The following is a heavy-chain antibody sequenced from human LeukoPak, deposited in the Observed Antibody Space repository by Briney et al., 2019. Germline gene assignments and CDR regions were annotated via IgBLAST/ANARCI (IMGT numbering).Heavy chain of an antibody. V-gene: IGHV4-4*07. D-gene: IGHD3-22*01. Sequence: SETLSLTCTVSGGSISSYYWSWIRQPAGKGLEWIGRIYTSGSTNYNPSLKSRVTISVKTSKNQFSLKLSSVTAADTAVYYCARVTGYMIEDYSDYWGQGTLVTVSS. J-gene: IGHJ4*02. CDR3: ARVTGYMIEDYSDY. CDR1: GGSISSYY. CDR2: IYTSGST.